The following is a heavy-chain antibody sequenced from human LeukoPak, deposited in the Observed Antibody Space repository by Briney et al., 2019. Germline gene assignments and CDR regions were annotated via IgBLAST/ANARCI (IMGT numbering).Heavy chain of an antibody. D-gene: IGHD2-8*01. CDR2: IYYSGST. CDR3: AREVTGYCTNGVCNLLDY. CDR1: GGSISSGDYY. Sequence: SETLSLTCTVSGGSISSGDYYWSWIRQPPGKGLEWIGYIYYSGSTYYNPSLKSRVTISVDTSKNQFSLKLSSVTAADTAVYYCAREVTGYCTNGVCNLLDYWGQGTLVTVSS. J-gene: IGHJ4*02. V-gene: IGHV4-30-4*08.